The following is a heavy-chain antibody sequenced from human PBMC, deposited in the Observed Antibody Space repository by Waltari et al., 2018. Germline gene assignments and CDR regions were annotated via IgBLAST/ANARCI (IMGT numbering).Heavy chain of an antibody. D-gene: IGHD3-22*01. CDR2: IYYSGNP. V-gene: IGHV4-39*07. J-gene: IGHJ4*02. CDR1: GASIRSSNYY. Sequence: QLQLQESGPGLVKPSETLSLTCTVSGASIRSSNYYWGWIRQPPGKGLEWIGSIYYSGNPYSNPSLKSRVTISVDTSKNQFSLELTSVTAADTAVYYCASSKDYYDSTGYTFDFWGQGTLVTVSS. CDR3: ASSKDYYDSTGYTFDF.